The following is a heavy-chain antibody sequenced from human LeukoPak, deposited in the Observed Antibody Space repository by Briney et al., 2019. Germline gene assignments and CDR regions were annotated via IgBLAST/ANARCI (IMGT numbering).Heavy chain of an antibody. CDR3: ASGGTDY. CDR1: GGSISSYY. Sequence: SETLSFTCAVSGGSISSYYWSWIRQPPGKGLEWIGYIYYSGSTNYNPSLKSRVTISVDTSKNQFSLKLSSVTAADTAVYYCASGGTDYWGQGTLVTVSS. CDR2: IYYSGST. V-gene: IGHV4-59*01. J-gene: IGHJ4*02.